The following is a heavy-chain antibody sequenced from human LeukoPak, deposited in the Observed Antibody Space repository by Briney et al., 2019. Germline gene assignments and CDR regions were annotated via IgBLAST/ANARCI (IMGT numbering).Heavy chain of an antibody. J-gene: IGHJ4*02. CDR3: ARAGLTVTYFEY. D-gene: IGHD4-17*01. Sequence: GGSLRLSCAASGFTFSDYYMSWIRQAPGKGLEWVSYISRSSSYTNYADSVQGRITISRDNAKNSLYLQINNLRAEDTAVYYCARAGLTVTYFEYWGQGTLVSVSS. CDR1: GFTFSDYY. CDR2: ISRSSSYT. V-gene: IGHV3-11*06.